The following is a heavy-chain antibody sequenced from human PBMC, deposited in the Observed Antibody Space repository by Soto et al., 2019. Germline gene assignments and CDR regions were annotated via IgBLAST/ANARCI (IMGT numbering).Heavy chain of an antibody. Sequence: PXGSLRLSCAASGFTFSSYGMHWVRQAPGKGLDWVAVIWYDGSEKYYADSVKGRFTISRDNSKNTLYLEMSSLRAEDTAFYYWTRWGPESEWHYWGQGTPVTVSS. V-gene: IGHV3-33*01. CDR3: TRWGPESEWHY. CDR2: IWYDGSEK. CDR1: GFTFSSYG. J-gene: IGHJ4*02. D-gene: IGHD3-3*01.